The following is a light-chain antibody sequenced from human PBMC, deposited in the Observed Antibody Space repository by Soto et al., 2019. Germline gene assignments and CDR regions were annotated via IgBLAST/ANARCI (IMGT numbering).Light chain of an antibody. J-gene: IGLJ2*01. V-gene: IGLV2-23*01. CDR1: SSDVGSYNL. CDR3: CSYAGSSTSLHVV. CDR2: EGS. Sequence: QSALTQPASVSGSPGQSITISCTGTSSDVGSYNLVSWYQQHPGKAPKLMIYEGSKRPSGVSNRFSGSKSGNTASLTISGLQAEDEADYYCCSYAGSSTSLHVVFGGGTKLTVL.